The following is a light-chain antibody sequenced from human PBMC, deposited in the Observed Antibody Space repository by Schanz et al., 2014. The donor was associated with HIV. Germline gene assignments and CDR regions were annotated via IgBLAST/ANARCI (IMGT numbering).Light chain of an antibody. CDR2: GAS. Sequence: DIQMTQSPSSLSASVGDRVTITCRASQTIDNHLNWYQQKPGTAPKVLISGASSLQTGVPSRFSGSRSGTVFTRTINGLQPEDSATYYCQQGETFPTFGQGTKLEI. J-gene: IGKJ2*01. CDR3: QQGETFPT. V-gene: IGKV1-39*01. CDR1: QTIDNH.